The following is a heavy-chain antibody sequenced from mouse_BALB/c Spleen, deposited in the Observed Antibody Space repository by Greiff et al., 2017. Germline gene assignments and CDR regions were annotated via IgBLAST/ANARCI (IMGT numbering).Heavy chain of an antibody. Sequence: EVKLQESGGGLVQPGGSLNLSCAASGFDFSRYWMSWARQAPGKGQEWIGEINPGSSTINYTPSLKDKFIISRDNAKNTLYLQMSKVRSEDTALYYCARLGYRYDDEGYYAMDYWGQGTSVTVSS. CDR3: ARLGYRYDDEGYYAMDY. J-gene: IGHJ4*01. CDR2: INPGSSTI. D-gene: IGHD2-14*01. V-gene: IGHV4-2*02. CDR1: GFDFSRYW.